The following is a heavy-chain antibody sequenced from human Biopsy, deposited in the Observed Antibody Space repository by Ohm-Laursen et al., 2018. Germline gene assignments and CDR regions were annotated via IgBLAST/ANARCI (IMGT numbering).Heavy chain of an antibody. CDR1: GFTFNNYG. D-gene: IGHD5-18*01. CDR2: IFYDGSNT. J-gene: IGHJ6*02. CDR3: AKDRYNYTPIGGFSMDV. Sequence: SLRLFCAASGFTFNNYGMQWVRQAPGKGLEWVAFIFYDGSNTYYADSVKGRFTISRDNSRDTLYLQMSSLRAEDTAVYYCAKDRYNYTPIGGFSMDVWGQGTTVTVSS. V-gene: IGHV3-30*02.